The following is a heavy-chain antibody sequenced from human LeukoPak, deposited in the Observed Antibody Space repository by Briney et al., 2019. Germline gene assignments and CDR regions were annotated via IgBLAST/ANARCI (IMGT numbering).Heavy chain of an antibody. J-gene: IGHJ4*02. CDR3: AKGSAYADF. V-gene: IGHV3-23*01. D-gene: IGHD3-3*01. CDR1: GFTFSDSA. CDR2: ISSSGGNT. Sequence: GGSLRLSCAASGFTFSDSAMTWVRQVPGQGLEWVSLISSSGGNTYYADSVKGRFTISRDNSKNTLSLQMNSLRVEDTAIYYCAKGSAYADFWGQGTLVTVSS.